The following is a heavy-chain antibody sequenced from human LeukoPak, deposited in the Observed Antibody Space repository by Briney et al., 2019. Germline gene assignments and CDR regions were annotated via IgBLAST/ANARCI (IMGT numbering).Heavy chain of an antibody. V-gene: IGHV4-34*01. CDR3: ARDSNGIWYSARQHFDY. CDR1: SGSFSGYY. D-gene: IGHD2-21*02. J-gene: IGHJ4*02. CDR2: INHSGGT. Sequence: SETLSLTCAVYSGSFSGYYWTWIRQPPGKGLEWIGEINHSGGTNYNPSLKSRVTISVDTSKNQFSLKLSSVTAADTAVYYCARDSNGIWYSARQHFDYWGQGTLVTVSS.